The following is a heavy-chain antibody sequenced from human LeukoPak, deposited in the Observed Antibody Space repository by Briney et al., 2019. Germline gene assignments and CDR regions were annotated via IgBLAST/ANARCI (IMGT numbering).Heavy chain of an antibody. J-gene: IGHJ4*02. V-gene: IGHV6-1*01. CDR3: ARGQWNPVYYVDD. CDR2: TYYRAKWYN. CDR1: GDSVSRNTAG. D-gene: IGHD6-19*01. Sequence: SQTLSLTCAISGDSVSRNTAGWNWFRQSPSRGLEWLGRTYYRAKWYNDYGVSVKSRIIINPDTSKNQFSLQLNSVTPEDTAVYFCARGQWNPVYYVDDWGQGTLVTVSS.